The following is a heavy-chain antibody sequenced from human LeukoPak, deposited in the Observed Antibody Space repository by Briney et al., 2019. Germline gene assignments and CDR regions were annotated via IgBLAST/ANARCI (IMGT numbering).Heavy chain of an antibody. D-gene: IGHD1-26*01. CDR1: GFAFSDYS. V-gene: IGHV3-21*05. Sequence: GGSLRLSCAASGFAFSDYSMNRVRQAPGKGLEWVSYISSSSSHMFYADSVKGRFSISRDNAKNSLYLQMNSVRAEDTAVYYCVRDSGSSYGYYFLHWGQGTLVTVSS. CDR2: ISSSSSHM. J-gene: IGHJ1*01. CDR3: VRDSGSSYGYYFLH.